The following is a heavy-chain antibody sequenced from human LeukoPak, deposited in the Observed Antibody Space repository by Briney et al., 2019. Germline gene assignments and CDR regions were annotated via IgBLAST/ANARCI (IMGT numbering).Heavy chain of an antibody. J-gene: IGHJ4*02. D-gene: IGHD2-8*01. CDR2: IIPIFGTA. CDR1: GGTFSSYA. V-gene: IGHV1-69*05. Sequence: SVQVSCKASGGTFSSYAISWVRQAPGQGLEWMGGIIPIFGTANYAQKFQGRVTITTDESTSTAYMELSMLRSEDTAVYYCARGGVVRGYPDYWGQGTLVTVSS. CDR3: ARGGVVRGYPDY.